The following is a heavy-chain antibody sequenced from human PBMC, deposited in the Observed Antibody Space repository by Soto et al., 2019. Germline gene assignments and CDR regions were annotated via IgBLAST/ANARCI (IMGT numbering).Heavy chain of an antibody. V-gene: IGHV3-23*01. J-gene: IGHJ4*02. D-gene: IGHD6-13*01. CDR3: AKAPSSSWARGDY. CDR1: GFTFSSYA. Sequence: EVQLLESGGGLVQPGGYLRLSCAASGFTFSSYAMSWVRQAPGKGLEWVSAISGSGGSTYYADSVKGRFTISRDNSKNTLYLQMNSLRAEDTAVYYGAKAPSSSWARGDYWGQGTLVTVSS. CDR2: ISGSGGST.